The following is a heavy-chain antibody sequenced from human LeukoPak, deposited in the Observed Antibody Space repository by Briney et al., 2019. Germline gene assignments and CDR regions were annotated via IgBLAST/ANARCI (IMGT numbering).Heavy chain of an antibody. J-gene: IGHJ4*02. CDR1: GFTFSSYS. D-gene: IGHD3-22*01. Sequence: GGSLRLSCAASGFTFSSYSMNWVRQAPGKGLEWVSSISSSSSYIYYADSVKGRFTISRDNAKNSLYPQMNSLRAEDTAVYYCARVESSGYYSFDYWGQGTLVTVSS. CDR2: ISSSSSYI. CDR3: ARVESSGYYSFDY. V-gene: IGHV3-21*01.